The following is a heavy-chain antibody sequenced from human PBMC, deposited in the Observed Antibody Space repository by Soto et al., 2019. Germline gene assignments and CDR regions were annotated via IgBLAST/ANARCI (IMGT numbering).Heavy chain of an antibody. Sequence: PGGSLRLSCAASGFTFSSYGMHWVRQAPGKGLEWVAVISYDGSNKYYADSVKGRFTISRDNSKNTLYLQMNSLRAEDTAVYYCAKDLGYCSSTRCYLEVAWAHYGMDVWGQGTTVTVSS. V-gene: IGHV3-30*18. CDR2: ISYDGSNK. CDR3: AKDLGYCSSTRCYLEVAWAHYGMDV. D-gene: IGHD2-2*01. CDR1: GFTFSSYG. J-gene: IGHJ6*02.